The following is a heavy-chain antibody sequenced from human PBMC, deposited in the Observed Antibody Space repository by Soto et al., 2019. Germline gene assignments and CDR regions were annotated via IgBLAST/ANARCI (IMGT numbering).Heavy chain of an antibody. CDR3: ARIHGYCSSTSCYTGWFDP. CDR1: GFSLSTSGMR. J-gene: IGHJ5*02. V-gene: IGHV2-70*04. D-gene: IGHD2-2*02. CDR2: IDRDDDK. Sequence: SGPTLVNPTQTLTLTCTFSGFSLSTSGMRVSWIRQPPGKALEWLARIDRDDDKFYSTSLKTRLTISKDTSKNQVVLTMTNMDPVDTATYYCARIHGYCSSTSCYTGWFDPWGQGTLVTVSS.